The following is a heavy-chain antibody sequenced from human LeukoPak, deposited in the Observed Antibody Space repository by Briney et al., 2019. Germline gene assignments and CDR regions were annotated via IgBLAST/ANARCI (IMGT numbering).Heavy chain of an antibody. J-gene: IGHJ4*02. CDR2: VHLSGAT. CDR1: GGSITTTNW. D-gene: IGHD1-26*01. CDR3: TRESGAFSPFGF. V-gene: IGHV4-4*02. Sequence: SGTLSLTCAVSGGSITTTNWWSWVRQPPGKGLEWIGEVHLSGATNYNLSLESRVSMSIDKSKYNLSLEVTSVTAADTAIYYCTRESGAFSPFGFGGQGTLVTVS.